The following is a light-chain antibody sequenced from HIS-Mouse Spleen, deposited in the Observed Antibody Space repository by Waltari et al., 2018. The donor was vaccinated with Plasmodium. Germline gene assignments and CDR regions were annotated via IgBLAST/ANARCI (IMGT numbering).Light chain of an antibody. Sequence: EIVLTQSPGTLSLSPGDRATLSCRASQSVSSSYLAWYQQKPGHAPRLLIYGASSRATGIPDRFSGSGSGTDFTLTISRLEPEDFAVYYCQQYGSSPTFGQGTKVEIK. CDR3: QQYGSSPT. CDR2: GAS. J-gene: IGKJ1*01. V-gene: IGKV3-20*01. CDR1: QSVSSSY.